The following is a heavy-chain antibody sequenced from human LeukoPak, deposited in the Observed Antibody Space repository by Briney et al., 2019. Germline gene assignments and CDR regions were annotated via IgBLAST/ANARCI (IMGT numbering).Heavy chain of an antibody. J-gene: IGHJ4*02. CDR3: ATSSAVMARGY. Sequence: PGGSLGLSCAASGFTFGSYAMSWVRQAPGKGLEWVSAISGSGGTYYPDSVKGRFTISRDNSKNTLYLQMNSLRAEDTAVYYCATSSAVMARGYWGQGTLVTVSS. D-gene: IGHD5-24*01. CDR2: ISGSGGT. V-gene: IGHV3-23*01. CDR1: GFTFGSYA.